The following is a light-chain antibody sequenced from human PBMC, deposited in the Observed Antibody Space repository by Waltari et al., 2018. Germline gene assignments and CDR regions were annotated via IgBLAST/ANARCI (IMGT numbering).Light chain of an antibody. V-gene: IGLV3-1*01. CDR1: ILGSKY. J-gene: IGLJ3*02. Sequence: SSELTQPPSVSVSPGQTASITCPGDILGSKYVSWYQHKPGQSPLLVLYQDLNRPSGIPERFSGSKSGNTATLTISGTQAMDDADYYCQALGSNRWVFGGGTKLTVL. CDR3: QALGSNRWV. CDR2: QDL.